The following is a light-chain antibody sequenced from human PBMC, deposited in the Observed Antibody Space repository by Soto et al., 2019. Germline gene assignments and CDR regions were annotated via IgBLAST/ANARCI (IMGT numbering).Light chain of an antibody. J-gene: IGKJ2*01. CDR3: QQSYSTPRT. V-gene: IGKV1-39*01. Sequence: DIQMTQSPSSLSASVGDRVTITCRASQSISSYLNWYQQKPGKAPKLLIYAASSLQSGVPSRFSVSGSGTDFTLTISSLHPEDFATYYCQQSYSTPRTFGQGTKLKIK. CDR1: QSISSY. CDR2: AAS.